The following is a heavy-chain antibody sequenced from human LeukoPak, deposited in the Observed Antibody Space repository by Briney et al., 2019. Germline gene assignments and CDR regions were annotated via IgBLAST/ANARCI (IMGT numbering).Heavy chain of an antibody. Sequence: GGSLRLSCAATGFSFKDYGMHWVRQPPGKGLEWVSAINWNGGGTDYADSVKGRFTISRDNAKNSLYLQLSSLRPEDTALYYCAKHLTATNTYSFFGLDVWGQGTSVTVPS. CDR1: GFSFKDYG. D-gene: IGHD1-26*01. CDR2: INWNGGGT. CDR3: AKHLTATNTYSFFGLDV. V-gene: IGHV3-9*01. J-gene: IGHJ6*02.